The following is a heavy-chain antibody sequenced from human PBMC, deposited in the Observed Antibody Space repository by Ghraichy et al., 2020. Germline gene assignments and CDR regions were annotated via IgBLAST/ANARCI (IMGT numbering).Heavy chain of an antibody. CDR3: ALIPTDYDDSSVDY. J-gene: IGHJ4*02. V-gene: IGHV4-59*01. CDR1: GGSISSYY. D-gene: IGHD3-22*01. Sequence: SQTLSLTCTVSGGSISSYYWSWIRQPPGKGLEWIGDIYYRGSTNYNPSLKSRVTISVDTSKNQFSLKLSSVTAADTAVYYCALIPTDYDDSSVDYWGQGTLVTVSS. CDR2: IYYRGST.